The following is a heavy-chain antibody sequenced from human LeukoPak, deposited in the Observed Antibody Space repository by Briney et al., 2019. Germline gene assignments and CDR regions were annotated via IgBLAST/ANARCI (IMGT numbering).Heavy chain of an antibody. Sequence: GASVKVSCKASGYTFTGYYMHWVRQAPGQGLEWMGWIDPNSGGTNYAQKFQGRVTMTRDTSISTAYMELSRLRSDDTAVYYCARGRYGSGSNYFDYWGQGTLVTVSS. CDR2: IDPNSGGT. J-gene: IGHJ4*02. D-gene: IGHD3-10*01. V-gene: IGHV1-2*02. CDR1: GYTFTGYY. CDR3: ARGRYGSGSNYFDY.